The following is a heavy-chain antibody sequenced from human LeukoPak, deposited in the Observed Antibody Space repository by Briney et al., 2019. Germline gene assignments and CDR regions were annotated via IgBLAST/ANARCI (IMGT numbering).Heavy chain of an antibody. J-gene: IGHJ4*02. D-gene: IGHD3-22*01. CDR2: ISNTGDII. CDR3: ARDDADSSGPPGAH. Sequence: GGSLRLSCAASGFTFSNYEMNWVRQAPGKGLEWISHISNTGDIIHYADSVEGRFTISRDNAKNSLYLQMNSLRAEDTAVYYCARDDADSSGPPGAHWGQGTLVTVSS. CDR1: GFTFSNYE. V-gene: IGHV3-48*03.